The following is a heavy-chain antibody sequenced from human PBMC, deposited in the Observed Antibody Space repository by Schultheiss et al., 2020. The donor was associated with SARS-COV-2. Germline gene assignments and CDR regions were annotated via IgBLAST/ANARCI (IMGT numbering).Heavy chain of an antibody. V-gene: IGHV4-38-2*02. D-gene: IGHD6-6*01. CDR2: IYHSGST. Sequence: SETLSLTCTVSSYSISRGYYWGWIRQPPGKDLEWIGYIYHSGSTNYNPSLKSRVTISVDTSNNQFSLKLSSVTAADTAVYYCARDLRGSSSMDVWGQGTTVTVSS. CDR3: ARDLRGSSSMDV. CDR1: SYSISRGYY. J-gene: IGHJ6*02.